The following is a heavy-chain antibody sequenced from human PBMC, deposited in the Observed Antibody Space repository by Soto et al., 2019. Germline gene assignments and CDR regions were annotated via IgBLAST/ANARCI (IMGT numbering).Heavy chain of an antibody. CDR1: GGSISNCD. V-gene: IGHV4-59*08. J-gene: IGHJ5*02. CDR3: ARNTVDGWFDP. CDR2: IYYSGST. D-gene: IGHD4-17*01. Sequence: SETLSLTCAVSGGSISNCDWSWIRQPPGKGLEWVGYIYYSGSTNYNPSLTSRVTISVDTSKNQFSLKLSSVTAADTAVYYCARNTVDGWFDPWGQGTLVTVSS.